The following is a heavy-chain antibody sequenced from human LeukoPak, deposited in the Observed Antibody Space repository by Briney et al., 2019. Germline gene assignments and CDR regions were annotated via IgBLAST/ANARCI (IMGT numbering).Heavy chain of an antibody. V-gene: IGHV4-38-2*02. D-gene: IGHD6-19*01. CDR3: ARLQWPVNDAFDI. CDR1: GYSISSGYY. CDR2: IYHSGTT. Sequence: SETLSLTCTVSGYSISSGYYWGWIRQPPGKGLEWTGTIYHSGTTYYNPSLKSRVTISLDTSKNQFSLNLNSVTAADTAVYYCARLQWPVNDAFDIWGQGTMVTVSS. J-gene: IGHJ3*02.